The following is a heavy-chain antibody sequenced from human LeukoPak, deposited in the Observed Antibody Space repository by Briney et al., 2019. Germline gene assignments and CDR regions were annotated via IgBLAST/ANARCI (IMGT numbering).Heavy chain of an antibody. CDR3: ARLPPPGDNSYYYYYYMDV. D-gene: IGHD7-27*01. J-gene: IGHJ6*03. CDR2: IYYSGST. CDR1: GGSISSSSYY. V-gene: IGHV4-39*01. Sequence: SETLSLTCTVSGGSISSSSYYWGWIRQPPGKGLEWIGSIYYSGSTYYNPSLKSRVTISVDTSKNQFSLKLSSVTAADTAVYYCARLPPPGDNSYYYYYYMDVWGKGTTVTISS.